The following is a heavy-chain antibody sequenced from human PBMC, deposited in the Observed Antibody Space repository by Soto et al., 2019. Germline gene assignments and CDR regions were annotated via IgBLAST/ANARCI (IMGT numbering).Heavy chain of an antibody. CDR2: ISSSGSTI. CDR1: GFTFSDYY. J-gene: IGHJ6*03. Sequence: GGSLRLSCAASGFTFSDYYMSWIRQAPGKGLEWVSYISSSGSTIYYADSVKGRFTISRDNAKNSLYLQMNSLRAEDTAVYYCARDRVYNWNDVGVLNADYYYMDVWGKGTTVTVSS. D-gene: IGHD1-20*01. CDR3: ARDRVYNWNDVGVLNADYYYMDV. V-gene: IGHV3-11*01.